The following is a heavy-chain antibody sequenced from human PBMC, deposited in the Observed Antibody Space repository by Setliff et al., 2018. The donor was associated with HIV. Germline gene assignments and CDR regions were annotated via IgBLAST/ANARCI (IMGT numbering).Heavy chain of an antibody. Sequence: ASVKVSCKASGYTFTNYAMHWVRQAPGQRLEWMGWINAGNGNTKYSQKFQGRVTITRDTSASTAYMELSSLRSEDTAVYYCARDLFRWAAAGPNYFDSWGQGTLVTVSS. CDR2: INAGNGNT. V-gene: IGHV1-3*01. D-gene: IGHD6-13*01. J-gene: IGHJ4*02. CDR1: GYTFTNYA. CDR3: ARDLFRWAAAGPNYFDS.